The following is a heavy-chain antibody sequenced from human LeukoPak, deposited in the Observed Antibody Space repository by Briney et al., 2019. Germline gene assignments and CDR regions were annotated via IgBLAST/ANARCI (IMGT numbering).Heavy chain of an antibody. Sequence: SETLSLTCTVSGYSISSGYYWGWIRQPPGKGLEWIGEINHSGSTNYNPSLKSRVTISVDTSKNQFSLKLSSVTAADTAVYYCARGLHRYCSGGSCYSNINWFDPWGQGTLVTVSS. V-gene: IGHV4-38-2*02. CDR1: GYSISSGYY. J-gene: IGHJ5*02. CDR3: ARGLHRYCSGGSCYSNINWFDP. D-gene: IGHD2-15*01. CDR2: INHSGST.